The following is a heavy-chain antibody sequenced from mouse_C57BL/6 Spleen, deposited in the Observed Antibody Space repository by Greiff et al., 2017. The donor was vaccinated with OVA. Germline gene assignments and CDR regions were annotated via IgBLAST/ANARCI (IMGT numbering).Heavy chain of an antibody. CDR3: ARLITTGSGDY. CDR2: ISGGGGNT. J-gene: IGHJ4*01. D-gene: IGHD1-1*01. Sequence: EVQGVESGGGLVKPGGSLKLSCAASGFTFSSYTMSWVRQTPEKRLEWVATISGGGGNTYYPDSVKGRFTISRDNAKNTLYLQMSSLRSEDTALYYCARLITTGSGDYWGQGTSVTVSS. V-gene: IGHV5-9*01. CDR1: GFTFSSYT.